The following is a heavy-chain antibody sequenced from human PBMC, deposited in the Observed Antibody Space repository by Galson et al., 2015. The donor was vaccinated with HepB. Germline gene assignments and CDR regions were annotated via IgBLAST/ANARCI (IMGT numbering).Heavy chain of an antibody. V-gene: IGHV3-33*01. Sequence: SLRLSCAASGFTFSSYGMHWVRQAPGKGLEWVAVIWYDGSNKYYADSVKGRFTISRDNSKNTLYLQMNSLRAEDTAVYYCARGGYYDILTGYYEYGMDVWGQGTTVTVSS. J-gene: IGHJ6*02. D-gene: IGHD3-9*01. CDR1: GFTFSSYG. CDR3: ARGGYYDILTGYYEYGMDV. CDR2: IWYDGSNK.